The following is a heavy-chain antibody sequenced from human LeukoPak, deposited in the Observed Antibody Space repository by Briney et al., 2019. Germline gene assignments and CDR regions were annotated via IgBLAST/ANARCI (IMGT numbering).Heavy chain of an antibody. V-gene: IGHV4-59*11. J-gene: IGHJ5*02. CDR1: GGSISSHY. CDR3: ARVPRGSSGYYWFDP. D-gene: IGHD3-22*01. CDR2: IYYCGST. Sequence: SETLSLTCTVSGGSISSHYWSWIRQPPGKGLEWIGYIYYCGSTNYNPSLKSRVTISVDTSKNQFSLKLSSVTAADTAVYYCARVPRGSSGYYWFDPWGQGTLVTVSS.